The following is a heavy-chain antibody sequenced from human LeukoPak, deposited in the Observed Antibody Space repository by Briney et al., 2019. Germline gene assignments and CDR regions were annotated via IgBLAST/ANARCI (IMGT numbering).Heavy chain of an antibody. Sequence: SETLSLTCTVSGGSISSSSYYWGWIRQPPGKGLEWIGSIYYSGSTYYNPSLKSRVTISVDTSKNQFSLKLSSVTAADTAVYYCARGRSEYSGYDLPDYWGQGTLVTVSS. CDR3: ARGRSEYSGYDLPDY. V-gene: IGHV4-39*01. CDR1: GGSISSSSYY. J-gene: IGHJ4*02. D-gene: IGHD5-12*01. CDR2: IYYSGST.